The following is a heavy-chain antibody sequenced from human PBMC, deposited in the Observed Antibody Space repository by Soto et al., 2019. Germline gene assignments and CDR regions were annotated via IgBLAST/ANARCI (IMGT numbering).Heavy chain of an antibody. D-gene: IGHD4-17*01. J-gene: IGHJ5*02. CDR2: IDPSDSYT. V-gene: IGHV5-10-1*01. CDR1: GYSFTSYW. Sequence: PGASLKISCQGSGYSFTSYWISWVRQMPGKGLEWMGRIDPSDSYTKYSPSFQGHVTMSADKSISTAYLQWSSLKASDTAMYYCVRLRYDYGDYLWFDPWGQGTLVTVSS. CDR3: VRLRYDYGDYLWFDP.